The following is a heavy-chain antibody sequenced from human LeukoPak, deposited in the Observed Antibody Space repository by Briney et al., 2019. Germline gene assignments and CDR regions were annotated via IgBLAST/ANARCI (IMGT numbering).Heavy chain of an antibody. CDR2: ISYDGSNK. Sequence: GGSLRLSCAASGFTFSSYGMHWVRQAPGKGLEWVAVISYDGSNKYYADSVKGRFTISRDNSKNTLYLQMNSLRAEDTAVYYCAKSVRSGVDYWGQGTLVTVSS. CDR3: AKSVRSGVDY. V-gene: IGHV3-30*18. J-gene: IGHJ4*02. D-gene: IGHD6-25*01. CDR1: GFTFSSYG.